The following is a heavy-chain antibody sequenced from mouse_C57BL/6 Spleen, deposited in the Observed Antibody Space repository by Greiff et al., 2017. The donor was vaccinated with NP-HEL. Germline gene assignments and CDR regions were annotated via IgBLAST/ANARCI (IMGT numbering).Heavy chain of an antibody. D-gene: IGHD2-3*01. CDR3: ARGYDATTWFAY. CDR1: GYTFTSYW. J-gene: IGHJ3*01. Sequence: QVQLQQPGAELVRPGSSVKLSCKASGYTFTSYWMDWVKQRPGQGLEWIGNIYPSDSETHYNQKFKDKATLTVDKSSSTAYMQLSSLTSEDSAVYYCARGYDATTWFAYWGQGTLVTVSA. CDR2: IYPSDSET. V-gene: IGHV1-61*01.